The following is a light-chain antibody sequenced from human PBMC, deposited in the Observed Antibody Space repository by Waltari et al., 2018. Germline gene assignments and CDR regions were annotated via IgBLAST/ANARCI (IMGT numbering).Light chain of an antibody. CDR3: QSYDSSVSGYWV. Sequence: QSVLTQPPSVSGAPGQRVTISCTGSSSNIGAGYDIHWYQQLPRTAPKLLISGNVHRPSGFPDRFAGSKSGTSAPLAITGLQAVDEADYYCQSYDSSVSGYWVFGGGTKLTVL. V-gene: IGLV1-40*01. J-gene: IGLJ3*02. CDR2: GNV. CDR1: SSNIGAGYD.